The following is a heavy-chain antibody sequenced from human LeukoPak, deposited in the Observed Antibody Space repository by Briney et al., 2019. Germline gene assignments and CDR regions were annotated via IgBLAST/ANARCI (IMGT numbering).Heavy chain of an antibody. CDR2: ISYDGSNK. J-gene: IGHJ4*02. CDR3: ARGPGSYPDY. D-gene: IGHD3-10*01. CDR1: GFAFNNYG. Sequence: GGSLRLSCAASGFAFNNYGMHWVRQAPGKGLEWVAIISYDGSNKFYADSVKGRFTISRDNSKNTLYLQMDSLRAEDTAVYYCARGPGSYPDYWGQGTLVTVSS. V-gene: IGHV3-30*03.